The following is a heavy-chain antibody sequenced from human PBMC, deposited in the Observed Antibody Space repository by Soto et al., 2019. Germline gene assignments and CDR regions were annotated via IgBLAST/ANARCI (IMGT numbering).Heavy chain of an antibody. D-gene: IGHD3-3*01. CDR1: GFTFSDYY. V-gene: IGHV3-11*01. CDR3: ARVIELRFLEWLSRRNWYFDL. J-gene: IGHJ2*01. Sequence: SLRLSCAASGFTFSDYYMSWIRQAPGKGLEWVSYISSSGSTIYYADSVKGRFTSSRDNAKNSLYLQMNSLRAEDTAVYYCARVIELRFLEWLSRRNWYFDLWGRGTLVTV. CDR2: ISSSGSTI.